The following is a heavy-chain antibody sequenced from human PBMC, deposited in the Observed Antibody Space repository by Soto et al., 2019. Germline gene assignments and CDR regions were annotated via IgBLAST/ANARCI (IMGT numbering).Heavy chain of an antibody. V-gene: IGHV3-21*06. J-gene: IGHJ6*02. D-gene: IGHD2-2*01. CDR1: GFTFSDEN. CDR2: ISGGGSYI. Sequence: GGSLRLSCSASGFTFSDENMSWVRQVPGRGLEWVSGISGGGSYIFYADSVQGRFSISRDNPKNSLFLEMNSLRVEDTAVYYCARDSDCHSTSCFFPPHVWGQGTTVTVSS. CDR3: ARDSDCHSTSCFFPPHV.